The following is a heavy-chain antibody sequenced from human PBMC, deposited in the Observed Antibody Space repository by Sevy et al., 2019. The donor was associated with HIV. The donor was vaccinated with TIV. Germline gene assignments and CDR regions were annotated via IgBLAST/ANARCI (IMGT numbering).Heavy chain of an antibody. D-gene: IGHD3-10*01. CDR2: ISSGYTI. CDR1: GFTFSDCY. V-gene: IGHV3-11*01. CDR3: ARSDGSGRISYFDY. Sequence: GESLKISCAASGFTFSDCYMSWIRQAPGKGLEWISYISSGYTIKYADCVKGRFTISRDNAKNSLYLQMNSLRAEDTAVYYCARSDGSGRISYFDYWGQGSLVTVSS. J-gene: IGHJ4*02.